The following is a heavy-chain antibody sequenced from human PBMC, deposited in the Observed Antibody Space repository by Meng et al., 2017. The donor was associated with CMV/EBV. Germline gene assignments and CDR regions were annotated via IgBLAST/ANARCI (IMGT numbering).Heavy chain of an antibody. CDR2: ISSSSSYI. V-gene: IGHV3-21*01. CDR1: GFTFSSYS. J-gene: IGHJ6*02. D-gene: IGHD6-13*01. Sequence: GESLKISCAASGFTFSSYSMNWVRPAPGKGLEWVSSISSSSSYIYYADSVKGRFTISRDNAKNSLYLQMNSLRAEDTAVYYCARDKAAAWDYYYYGMDVWGQGTTVTVSS. CDR3: ARDKAAAWDYYYYGMDV.